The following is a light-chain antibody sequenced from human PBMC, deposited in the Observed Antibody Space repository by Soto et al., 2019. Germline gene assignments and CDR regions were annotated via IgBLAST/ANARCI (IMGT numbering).Light chain of an antibody. Sequence: DIVLTQSPCTMYLSPGDRATLSCRASQSVSSSYLAWYQQKPGQAPRLLIYGASSRATGIPDRFSGSGSGTDFTLTISRLEPEDFAVYYCQQYGSSPSITFGQGTRLEIK. CDR3: QQYGSSPSIT. CDR1: QSVSSSY. V-gene: IGKV3-20*01. CDR2: GAS. J-gene: IGKJ5*01.